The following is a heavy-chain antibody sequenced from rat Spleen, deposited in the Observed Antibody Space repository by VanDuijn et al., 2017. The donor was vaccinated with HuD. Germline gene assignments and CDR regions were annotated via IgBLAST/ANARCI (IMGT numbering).Heavy chain of an antibody. J-gene: IGHJ2*01. Sequence: EVQLVESGGGLVQPGRSLKLSCAASGFTYSNYVMAWVRQAPTKGLEWFASISTGGGNTYYRDSVKGRFTISRDNAKNTLYLQMDSLRSEDTATYYCAKGDSKVAPFDYWGQGVMVTVSS. CDR3: AKGDSKVAPFDY. CDR2: ISTGGGNT. V-gene: IGHV5S13*01. CDR1: GFTYSNYV. D-gene: IGHD3-7*01.